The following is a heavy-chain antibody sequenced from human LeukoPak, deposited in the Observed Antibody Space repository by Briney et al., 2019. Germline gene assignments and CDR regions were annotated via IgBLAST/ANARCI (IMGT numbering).Heavy chain of an antibody. V-gene: IGHV4-34*01. J-gene: IGHJ4*02. CDR3: ARVCRSTSCYTGSRRDY. CDR2: INHSGST. CDR1: GGSFSGYY. Sequence: PSETLSLTCAVYGGSFSGYYWSWIRQPPGKGLEWIGEINHSGSTNYNPSLKSRVTTSVDTSKNQFSLKLSSVTAADTAVYYCARVCRSTSCYTGSRRDYWGQGTLVTVSS. D-gene: IGHD2-2*02.